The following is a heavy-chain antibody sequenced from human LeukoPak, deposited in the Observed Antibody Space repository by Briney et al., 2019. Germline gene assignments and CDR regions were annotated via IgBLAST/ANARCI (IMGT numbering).Heavy chain of an antibody. CDR3: ARVGALYYYDSSGPPDAFDI. V-gene: IGHV3-21*01. D-gene: IGHD3-22*01. CDR1: GFTFNSYS. Sequence: GGSLRLSCAASGFTFNSYSMNWVRQAPGKGLERVSSISSSSSYIYYADSVKGRFTISRDNAKNSLYLQMNSLRAEDTAVYYCARVGALYYYDSSGPPDAFDIWGQGTMVTVSS. CDR2: ISSSSSYI. J-gene: IGHJ3*02.